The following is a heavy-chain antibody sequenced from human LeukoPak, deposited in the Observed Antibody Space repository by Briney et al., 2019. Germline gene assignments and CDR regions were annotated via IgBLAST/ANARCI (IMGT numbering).Heavy chain of an antibody. V-gene: IGHV4-59*02. Sequence: PSETLSLTCTVSGDSVSSYYWSWTRRPPGEGLEWIAYMHNSGTISYNPSLRTRVTMSVDTSKSQFSLNLRSVTAADTAVYYCVRDWEGFNFDIWGQGTKVTVSS. CDR3: VRDWEGFNFDI. J-gene: IGHJ3*02. CDR1: GDSVSSYY. CDR2: MHNSGTI. D-gene: IGHD1-26*01.